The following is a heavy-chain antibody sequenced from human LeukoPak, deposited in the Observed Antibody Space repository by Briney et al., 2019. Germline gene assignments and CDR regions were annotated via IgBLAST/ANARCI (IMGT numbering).Heavy chain of an antibody. CDR1: GGSITGDNYY. CDR3: ARLGRGSGSYYNPRDYYSFYYMDV. CDR2: INHSGST. Sequence: SETLSLTCSVSGGSITGDNYYWGWIRQPPGKGLEWIGEINHSGSTNYNPSLKSRVTISVDTSKNQFSLKLSSVTAADTAVYYCARLGRGSGSYYNPRDYYSFYYMDVWGKGTTVTISS. V-gene: IGHV4-39*07. J-gene: IGHJ6*03. D-gene: IGHD3-10*01.